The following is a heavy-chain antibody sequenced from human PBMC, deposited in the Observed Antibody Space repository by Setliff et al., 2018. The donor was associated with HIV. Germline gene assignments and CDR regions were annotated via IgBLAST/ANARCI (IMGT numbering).Heavy chain of an antibody. Sequence: SETLSLTCTVSGGSFRSSRYYWGWIRQPPGKGLEWIGNIHYGGFFWYSPSLKSRVAISVDTSKNQFSLKLSSVTAADTAVYYCARPALGIGGGSRFDNWGQGIRVTVSS. V-gene: IGHV4-39*01. CDR2: IHYGGFF. J-gene: IGHJ4*02. D-gene: IGHD3-16*01. CDR3: ARPALGIGGGSRFDN. CDR1: GGSFRSSRYY.